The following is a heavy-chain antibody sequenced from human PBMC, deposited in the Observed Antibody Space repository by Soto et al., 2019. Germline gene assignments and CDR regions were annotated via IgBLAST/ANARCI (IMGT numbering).Heavy chain of an antibody. Sequence: EVQLLESGGGLVQPGVSLRLSCAASGFTFSSYAMSWVRQAPGKGLEWGSATSGSGGSTYYAESVKGRFTISRDNSKNTLYLQMNSLRAEDTAVYYCAKDADYYDSSGIIDYWGQGTLVTVSS. D-gene: IGHD3-22*01. CDR3: AKDADYYDSSGIIDY. CDR2: TSGSGGST. V-gene: IGHV3-23*01. CDR1: GFTFSSYA. J-gene: IGHJ4*02.